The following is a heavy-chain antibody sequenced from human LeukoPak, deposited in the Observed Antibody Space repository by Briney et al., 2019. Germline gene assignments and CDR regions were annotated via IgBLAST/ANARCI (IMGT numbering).Heavy chain of an antibody. D-gene: IGHD2-8*01. CDR2: ISYDGSNK. CDR1: GFTFSSYA. V-gene: IGHV3-30-3*01. CDR3: ARAMDIVLMVYASDY. Sequence: PGGSLRLSCAASGFTFSSYAMHWVRQAPGKGLEWVAVISYDGSNKYYADSVKGRFTISRDNSKNTLYLQMNSLRAEDTAVYYCARAMDIVLMVYASDYWGQGTLVTVSS. J-gene: IGHJ4*02.